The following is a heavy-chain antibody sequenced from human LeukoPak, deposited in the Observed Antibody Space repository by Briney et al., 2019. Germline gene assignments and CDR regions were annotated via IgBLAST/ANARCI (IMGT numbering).Heavy chain of an antibody. V-gene: IGHV4-34*01. CDR3: ARHRRLGEYALCY. J-gene: IGHJ4*02. CDR1: SGSFSGYY. CDR2: INHSGST. D-gene: IGHD2-2*01. Sequence: SETLSLTCAVYSGSFSGYYWSWIRQPPGKGLEWIGEINHSGSTNYNPSLKSRVTISVDTSKNQFSLKLSSVTAADTAVYYCARHRRLGEYALCYWGQGTLVTVSS.